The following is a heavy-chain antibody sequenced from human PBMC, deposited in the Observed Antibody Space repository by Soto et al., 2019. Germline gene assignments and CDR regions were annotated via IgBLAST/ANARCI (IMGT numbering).Heavy chain of an antibody. CDR1: GYRFTSYW. V-gene: IGHV5-51*01. CDR2: IHPYDFDT. CDR3: AIHSTGYEDS. Sequence: PGESLKISCQGSGYRFTSYWIGWVRQMPGRGLEWMGIIHPYDFDTRYSPSFQGQVTISADMSISTAYLQWSSLRTSDTAMYYCAIHSTGYEDSWGQGTLVTVSS. J-gene: IGHJ5*02. D-gene: IGHD5-12*01.